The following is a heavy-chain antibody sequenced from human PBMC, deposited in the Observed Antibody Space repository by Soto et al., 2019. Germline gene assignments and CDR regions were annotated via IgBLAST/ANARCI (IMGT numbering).Heavy chain of an antibody. V-gene: IGHV3-9*01. D-gene: IGHD5-12*01. J-gene: IGHJ5*02. CDR3: VQGRYPTMATPLDH. CDR2: ISWDSGTI. Sequence: GGSLRLSCAASGFTFDNCGMHWVRQAPGKGLEWVSGISWDSGTIGYADSVKGRFIISRDDAKNSLYLQMNSLRGEDTALYYCVQGRYPTMATPLDHWGQGTQVTVSS. CDR1: GFTFDNCG.